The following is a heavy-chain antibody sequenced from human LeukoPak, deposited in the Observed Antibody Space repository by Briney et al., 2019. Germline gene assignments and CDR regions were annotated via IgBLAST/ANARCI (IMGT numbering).Heavy chain of an antibody. Sequence: GGSLRLACAASGFTFSTSRMDWASQAPGKGLELVSYISSSGTTISYAQSVKGRFTITRNNAQNSLTLRMNTLGADDTAVYYCAKDGGTHFDHWGQGTLVTVSS. D-gene: IGHD1-26*01. CDR1: GFTFSTSR. V-gene: IGHV3-48*01. CDR2: ISSSGTTI. CDR3: AKDGGTHFDH. J-gene: IGHJ4*02.